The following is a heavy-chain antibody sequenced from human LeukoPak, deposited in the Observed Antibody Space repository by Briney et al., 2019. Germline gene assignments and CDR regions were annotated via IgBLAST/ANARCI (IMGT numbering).Heavy chain of an antibody. CDR2: ISSSGSTI. Sequence: PGGSLRLSCAASGFTFSDYYMSWIRQAPGKGLEWVSYISSSGSTIYYADSVKGRFTISRDNAKNSLYLQMNSLRAEDTAVYYCARDGSARPSSSSNYYYYMDVWGQGTTVTVSS. CDR1: GFTFSDYY. J-gene: IGHJ6*03. V-gene: IGHV3-11*01. D-gene: IGHD6-6*01. CDR3: ARDGSARPSSSSNYYYYMDV.